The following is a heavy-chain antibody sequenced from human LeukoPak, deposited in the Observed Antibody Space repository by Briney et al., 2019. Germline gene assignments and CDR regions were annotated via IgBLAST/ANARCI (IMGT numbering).Heavy chain of an antibody. D-gene: IGHD3-22*01. CDR3: ARNTYYYDSSGYPYYFDY. J-gene: IGHJ4*02. CDR1: GFTFSDYY. Sequence: PGGSLRLSCAASGFTFSDYYMSWIRQAPGKGLEWVSYISNSGSIIYYADSVKGRFTISRDNAKNSLYLQMNSLRAEDTALYYCARNTYYYDSSGYPYYFDYWGQGTLVTVSS. CDR2: ISNSGSII. V-gene: IGHV3-11*01.